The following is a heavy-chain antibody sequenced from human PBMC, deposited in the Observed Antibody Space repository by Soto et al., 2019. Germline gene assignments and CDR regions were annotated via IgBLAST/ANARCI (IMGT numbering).Heavy chain of an antibody. Sequence: ASVKVSCKASGYTFTGYYMHWVRQAPGQGLEWMGWINPNSGGTNYAQKFQGWVTMTRDTSNSTAYMELSRLRSDDTAVYYCARGGHNYYGSGSSYYMDVWGKGTTVTVSS. CDR2: INPNSGGT. D-gene: IGHD3-10*01. CDR3: ARGGHNYYGSGSSYYMDV. J-gene: IGHJ6*03. CDR1: GYTFTGYY. V-gene: IGHV1-2*04.